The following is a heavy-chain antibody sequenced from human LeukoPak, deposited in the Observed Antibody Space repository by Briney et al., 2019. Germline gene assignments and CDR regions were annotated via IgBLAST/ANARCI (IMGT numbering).Heavy chain of an antibody. D-gene: IGHD2-2*01. CDR2: IIPIFGTA. V-gene: IGHV1-69*13. Sequence: SVKVSCKASGGTFSSYAISWVRQAPGQGLEWMGGIIPIFGTANYAQKFQGRATITADESTSTAYMELSSLRSEDTAVYYCASFMTPNRQLLHDYWGQGTLVTVSS. CDR1: GGTFSSYA. CDR3: ASFMTPNRQLLHDY. J-gene: IGHJ4*02.